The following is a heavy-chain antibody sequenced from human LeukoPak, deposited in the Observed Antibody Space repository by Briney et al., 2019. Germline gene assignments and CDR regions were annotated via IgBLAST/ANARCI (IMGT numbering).Heavy chain of an antibody. V-gene: IGHV4-39*01. CDR2: IYYSGST. D-gene: IGHD2-8*01. CDR1: GGSISSSSYY. J-gene: IGHJ4*02. Sequence: SETLSLTCTVSGGSISSSSYYWGWIRQPPGKGLEWIGSIYYSGSTHYNPSLKSRVTISVDTSKNEFSLKLSSVTAADTAVCYCARNNTLTMYPRGGEDKGFDYWGQGTLVTVSS. CDR3: ARNNTLTMYPRGGEDKGFDY.